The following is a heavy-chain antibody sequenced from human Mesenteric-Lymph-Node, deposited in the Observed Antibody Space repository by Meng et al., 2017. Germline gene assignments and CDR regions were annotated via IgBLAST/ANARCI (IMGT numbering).Heavy chain of an antibody. J-gene: IGHJ4*02. Sequence: EVQLVESGGGLVKPGGYLRLSGAASGFTFSSYSMNWVRQAPGKGLEWVSSISSSSSYIYYADSVKGRFTISRDNAKNSLYLQMNSLRAEDTAVYYCARNVRLRDGYNSDYWGQGTLVTVSS. CDR1: GFTFSSYS. D-gene: IGHD5-24*01. CDR3: ARNVRLRDGYNSDY. CDR2: ISSSSSYI. V-gene: IGHV3-21*01.